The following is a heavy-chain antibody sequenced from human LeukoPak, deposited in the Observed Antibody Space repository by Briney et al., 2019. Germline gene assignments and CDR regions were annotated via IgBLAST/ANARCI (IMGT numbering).Heavy chain of an antibody. CDR3: ARGRMWAAAEKAY. CDR1: GGSFSGYY. D-gene: IGHD6-13*01. V-gene: IGHV4-34*01. J-gene: IGHJ4*02. Sequence: SETLSLTCAVYGGSFSGYYWSWIRQPPGKGLEWIGEINHSGSTNYNPSLKSRVTISVDTSKNQFSLKLRSVTAADTAVYYCARGRMWAAAEKAYWGQGTLVTVSS. CDR2: INHSGST.